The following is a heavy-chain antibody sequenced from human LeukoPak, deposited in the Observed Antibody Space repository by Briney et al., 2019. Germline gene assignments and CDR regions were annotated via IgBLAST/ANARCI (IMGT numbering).Heavy chain of an antibody. CDR1: GFTFSSYA. Sequence: GRSLRLSCAASGFTFSSYAMHWVRQAPGKGLEWVSVISYDGTKTYFADSVTGRFTIFRDNSKNILFLQMNSLRPDDTALYYCARDPQSDLSGTTNLDYWGQGTLVTVSS. J-gene: IGHJ4*02. CDR2: ISYDGTKT. V-gene: IGHV3-30-3*01. CDR3: ARDPQSDLSGTTNLDY. D-gene: IGHD1-7*01.